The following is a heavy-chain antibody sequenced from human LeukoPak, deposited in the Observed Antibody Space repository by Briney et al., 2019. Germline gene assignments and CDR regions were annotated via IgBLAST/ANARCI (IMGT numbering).Heavy chain of an antibody. CDR1: GYTFTSYG. CDR2: INPSGGST. CDR3: ARGRTTVTTGVDY. J-gene: IGHJ4*02. V-gene: IGHV1-46*01. Sequence: ASVKVSCKASGYTFTSYGISWVRQAPGQGLEWMGIINPSGGSTSYAQKFQGRDTMTRDMSTSTVYMELSSLRSEDTAVYYCARGRTTVTTGVDYWGQGTLVTVSS. D-gene: IGHD4-17*01.